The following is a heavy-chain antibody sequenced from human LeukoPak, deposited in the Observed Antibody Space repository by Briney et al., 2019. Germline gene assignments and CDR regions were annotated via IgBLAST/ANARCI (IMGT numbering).Heavy chain of an antibody. CDR3: ARGASSSSNWFDP. Sequence: GGSLRLSCAASRFTFSSYAMHWVRQAPGKGLEYVSAISSNGGSTYYANSVKGRFTISRDNSKNTLYLQMGSLRAEDMAVYYCARGASSSSNWFDPWGQGTLVTVSS. CDR2: ISSNGGST. CDR1: RFTFSSYA. J-gene: IGHJ5*02. D-gene: IGHD6-6*01. V-gene: IGHV3-64*01.